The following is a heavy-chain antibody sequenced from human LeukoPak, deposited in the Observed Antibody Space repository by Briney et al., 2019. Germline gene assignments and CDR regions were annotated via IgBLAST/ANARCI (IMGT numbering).Heavy chain of an antibody. V-gene: IGHV1-18*01. CDR1: GYTFTSYG. J-gene: IGHJ4*02. D-gene: IGHD3-22*01. CDR2: ISAYNGGT. Sequence: ASVKVSCKTSGYTFTSYGISWVRQAPGQGLEWMGWISAYNGGTNYAEKLQGRVTMTTDTSTSTAYMELRSLRSDDTALYYCARVLYYDSSGYSDFDYWGQGTLVTISS. CDR3: ARVLYYDSSGYSDFDY.